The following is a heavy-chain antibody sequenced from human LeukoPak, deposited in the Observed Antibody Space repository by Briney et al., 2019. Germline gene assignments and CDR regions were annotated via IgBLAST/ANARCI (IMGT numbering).Heavy chain of an antibody. Sequence: SETLSLTCSGSAGSISSGSYYWSWIRQPAGKGLEWIGRIYTSGSTNYNPSLKSRVTISVDTSKNQFSLKLSSVTAADTAVYYCARDGGARIAAAGNYYYYYMDVWGKGTTVTVSS. CDR1: AGSISSGSYY. J-gene: IGHJ6*03. D-gene: IGHD6-13*01. CDR2: IYTSGST. V-gene: IGHV4-61*02. CDR3: ARDGGARIAAAGNYYYYYMDV.